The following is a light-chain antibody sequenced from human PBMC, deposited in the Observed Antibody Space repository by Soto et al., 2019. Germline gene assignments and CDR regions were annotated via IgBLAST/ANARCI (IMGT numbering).Light chain of an antibody. V-gene: IGKV1-33*01. J-gene: IGKJ5*01. CDR3: QRYDSLPPT. CDR2: DAS. Sequence: DLQMTQSPSSLSASVGDRVTITCQASHDIKKYLNWYQEKPGKAPKLLIYDASNLQTGVPSRFRGSGSGTHFTFTISSLQPEDIATYYCQRYDSLPPTFGQGTRLDIK. CDR1: HDIKKY.